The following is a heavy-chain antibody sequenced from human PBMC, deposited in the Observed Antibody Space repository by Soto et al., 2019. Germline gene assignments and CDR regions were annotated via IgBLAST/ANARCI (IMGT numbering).Heavy chain of an antibody. CDR2: ISTNNDAI. CDR1: GFSISDCS. Sequence: EVQLVESGGGLVQPGGSLRLSCAASGFSISDCSMNLVRRAPGKGLEWISYISTNNDAIYYADSVKGRFTISRDNAKNSLYLQMNSLRAEDTALYYCASVLGSRRSGSYPSYWGQGTLVTVSS. D-gene: IGHD3-10*01. CDR3: ASVLGSRRSGSYPSY. J-gene: IGHJ4*02. V-gene: IGHV3-48*01.